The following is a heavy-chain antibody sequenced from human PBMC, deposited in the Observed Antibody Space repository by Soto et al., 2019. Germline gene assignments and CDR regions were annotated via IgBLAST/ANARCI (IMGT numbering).Heavy chain of an antibody. CDR1: GGTFSSYT. J-gene: IGHJ4*02. D-gene: IGHD4-17*01. CDR3: ARGSDYGDYVVDY. Sequence: QVQLVQSGAEVKKPGSSVKVSCKASGGTFSSYTISWVRQAPGQGLEWMGRIIPILGIANYAQKLQGRVTITADKSTSTAYMELSSLRSEDTAVYYCARGSDYGDYVVDYWGQGTLVTVSS. V-gene: IGHV1-69*02. CDR2: IIPILGIA.